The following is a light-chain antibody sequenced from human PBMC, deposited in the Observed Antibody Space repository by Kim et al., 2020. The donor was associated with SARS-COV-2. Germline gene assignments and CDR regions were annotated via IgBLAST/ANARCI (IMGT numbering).Light chain of an antibody. CDR3: QQRYSWPPLN. V-gene: IGKV3-11*01. Sequence: EIVLTQSPATLSLSPGERATLSCRASQSVTHHLAWYQQKRGQAPRLLIYDASNRATGIPARFSGSGSGTDFNLTINSLEPEDFAVYYCQQRYSWPPLNFGGGTKVDIK. J-gene: IGKJ4*01. CDR2: DAS. CDR1: QSVTHH.